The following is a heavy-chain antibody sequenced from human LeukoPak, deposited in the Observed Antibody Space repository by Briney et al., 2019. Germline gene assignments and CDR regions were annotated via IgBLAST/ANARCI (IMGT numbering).Heavy chain of an antibody. CDR1: GFTFSRYW. CDR2: INSDGSRT. V-gene: IGHV3-74*01. CDR3: AKDSRYASGIGWFDP. D-gene: IGHD3-10*01. Sequence: SGGSLRLSCEASGFTFSRYWMHWVRQAPGKGLVWASRINSDGSRTTYADSVKGRFTISRDNAKNSLYLQMNSLRAEDTALYYCAKDSRYASGIGWFDPWGQGTLVTVS. J-gene: IGHJ5*02.